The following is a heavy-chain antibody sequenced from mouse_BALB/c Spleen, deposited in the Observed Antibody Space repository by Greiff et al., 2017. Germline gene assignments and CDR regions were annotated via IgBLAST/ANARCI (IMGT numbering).Heavy chain of an antibody. V-gene: IGHV1-12*01. D-gene: IGHD2-1*01. Sequence: LQQPGAELVKPGASVKMSCKASGYTFTSYNMHWVKQTPGQGLEWIGAIYPGNGDTSYNQKFKSKATLTVDNSSSTAYMELRSLTSEDSAVYYCARDNYGNSAWFAYWGQGTLVTVSA. CDR1: GYTFTSYN. CDR2: IYPGNGDT. J-gene: IGHJ3*01. CDR3: ARDNYGNSAWFAY.